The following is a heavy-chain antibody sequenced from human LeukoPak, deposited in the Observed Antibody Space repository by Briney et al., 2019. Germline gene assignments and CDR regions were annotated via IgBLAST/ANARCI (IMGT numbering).Heavy chain of an antibody. D-gene: IGHD3-22*01. J-gene: IGHJ3*02. CDR1: GFTVSGNY. V-gene: IGHV3-66*01. CDR2: IYSGGST. Sequence: GGSLRLSCAASGFTVSGNYMSWVRQAPGEGLEWVSVIYSGGSTYYADSVKGRFTISRDNSKNTLYLQMNSLRAEYTAVYYCARDPVSPDAFDIWGQGTMVTVSS. CDR3: ARDPVSPDAFDI.